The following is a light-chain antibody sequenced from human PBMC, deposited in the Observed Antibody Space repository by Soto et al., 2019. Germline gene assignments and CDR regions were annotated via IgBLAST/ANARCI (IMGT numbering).Light chain of an antibody. CDR1: SXDVGAYNY. CDR2: XVS. CDR3: SSYTSATTYV. V-gene: IGLV2-14*01. J-gene: IGLJ1*01. Sequence: QSALTQPASVSGSPXQSITISXXGTSXDVGAYNYDSWYQQYPGEAPKVIXXXVSHRPAGVSNRFSGSKSGNTASLTISGLQTQDEADYYCSSYTSATTYVFGTGTKLTVL.